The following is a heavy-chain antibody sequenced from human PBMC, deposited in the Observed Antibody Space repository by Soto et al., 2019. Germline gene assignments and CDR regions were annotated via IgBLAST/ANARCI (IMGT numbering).Heavy chain of an antibody. CDR2: INPNSGGT. Sequence: HWVGQAPGQGLEWMGWINPNSGGTNYAQKFQGWVTMTRDTSISTAYMELSRLRSDDTAVYYCARGDRYYYYGMDVWGQGTTVTVSS. J-gene: IGHJ6*02. V-gene: IGHV1-2*04. CDR3: ARGDRYYYYGMDV.